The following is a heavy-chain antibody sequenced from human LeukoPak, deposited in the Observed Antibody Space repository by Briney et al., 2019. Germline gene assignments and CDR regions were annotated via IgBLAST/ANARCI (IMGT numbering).Heavy chain of an antibody. CDR1: GFTFSSYA. CDR3: ARDRTGGWFAP. Sequence: PGGSLRLSCAASGFTFSSYAMSWVRQAPGKGLEWVSTISGSGDRTYYADSVKGRFIISSDSSKNTLYLQMNSLRAEDTAVYYCARDRTGGWFAPWGQGTLVTVSS. CDR2: ISGSGDRT. D-gene: IGHD3/OR15-3a*01. V-gene: IGHV3-23*01. J-gene: IGHJ5*02.